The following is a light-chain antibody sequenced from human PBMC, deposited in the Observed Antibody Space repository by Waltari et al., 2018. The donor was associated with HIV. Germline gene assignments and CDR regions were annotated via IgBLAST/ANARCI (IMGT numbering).Light chain of an antibody. Sequence: QSALTQPASVSGSPGQSITISCTGTSSDVGGYNYVSWYQQHPGKAPKLMIYEVSNRPSGVSYRFSGSRSGNSASLTISGLQAEDEADYYCSSYRSSSTLEVFGTVTKVTVL. CDR2: EVS. CDR3: SSYRSSSTLEV. CDR1: SSDVGGYNY. J-gene: IGLJ1*01. V-gene: IGLV2-14*01.